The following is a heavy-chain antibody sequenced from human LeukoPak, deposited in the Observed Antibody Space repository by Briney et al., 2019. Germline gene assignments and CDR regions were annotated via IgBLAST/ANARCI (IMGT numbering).Heavy chain of an antibody. V-gene: IGHV3-23*01. Sequence: PGGSLRLSCAASGFAFSRYSMSWVRQAPGKGLEWVSGISGSGGSTDYADSVKGRFTISRDNSKNTLYLQMNSLRAEDTAVYYCAKDWTYYYDSSGYPHWGQGTLVTVSS. D-gene: IGHD3-22*01. J-gene: IGHJ4*02. CDR3: AKDWTYYYDSSGYPH. CDR2: ISGSGGST. CDR1: GFAFSRYS.